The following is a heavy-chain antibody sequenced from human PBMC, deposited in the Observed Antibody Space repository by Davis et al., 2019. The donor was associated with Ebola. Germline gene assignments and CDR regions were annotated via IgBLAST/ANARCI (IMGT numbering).Heavy chain of an antibody. CDR1: GFTFSSYA. D-gene: IGHD3-22*01. J-gene: IGHJ6*02. Sequence: GESLKISCAASGFTFSSYAMSWVRQAPGKGLEWVSAISGSGGSTYYADSVKGRFTISRDNAKNSLYLQMNSLRAEDTAVYYCAREEYYYDSSGYLPYLNYYYYGMDVWGQGTTVTVSS. V-gene: IGHV3-23*01. CDR3: AREEYYYDSSGYLPYLNYYYYGMDV. CDR2: ISGSGGST.